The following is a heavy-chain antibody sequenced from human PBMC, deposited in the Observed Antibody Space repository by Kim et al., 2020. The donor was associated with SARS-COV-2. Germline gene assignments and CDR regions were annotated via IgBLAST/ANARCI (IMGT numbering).Heavy chain of an antibody. J-gene: IGHJ4*02. Sequence: SETLSLTCAVYGGSFSGYYWTWIRQSPGKGLQWIGEINHGGSTNYNPSLKTRVTLSVDTSKNQLALKVGSVTAADTAGYYCARVAYALGHSREFDSWGQG. V-gene: IGHV4-34*01. CDR2: INHGGST. D-gene: IGHD2-2*01. CDR3: ARVAYALGHSREFDS. CDR1: GGSFSGYY.